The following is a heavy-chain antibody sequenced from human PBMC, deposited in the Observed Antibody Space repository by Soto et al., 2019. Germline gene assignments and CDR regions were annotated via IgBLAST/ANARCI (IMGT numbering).Heavy chain of an antibody. Sequence: QVQLQESGPGLVKPSQTLSLTCTVSGGSISSGDYYWSWIRQPPGKGLEWIGYIYYSGSTYYNPSLTTRGTRAVHTCKNQFALRPGSVTAADTVVYYCARADYGENEAYFDYWGQGTLVTVSS. J-gene: IGHJ4*02. CDR3: ARADYGENEAYFDY. CDR2: IYYSGST. D-gene: IGHD4-17*01. CDR1: GGSISSGDYY. V-gene: IGHV4-30-4*01.